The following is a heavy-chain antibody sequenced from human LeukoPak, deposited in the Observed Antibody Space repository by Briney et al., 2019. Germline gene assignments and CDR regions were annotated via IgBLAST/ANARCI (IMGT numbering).Heavy chain of an antibody. CDR2: ISHSGST. J-gene: IGHJ3*02. CDR1: GGSFSGYY. D-gene: IGHD3-22*01. Sequence: PSETLSLTCAVYGGSFSGYYWSWIRQPPGKGLEWIGEISHSGSTNYNPSLKSRVTISVDTSKNQFSLKLSSVTAADTAVYYCARRRTYYYDSSGSQGAFDIWGQGTMVTVSS. V-gene: IGHV4-34*01. CDR3: ARRRTYYYDSSGSQGAFDI.